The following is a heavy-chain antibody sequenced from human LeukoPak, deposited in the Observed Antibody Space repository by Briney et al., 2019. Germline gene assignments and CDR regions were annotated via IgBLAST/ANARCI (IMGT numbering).Heavy chain of an antibody. D-gene: IGHD4-23*01. J-gene: IGHJ6*03. V-gene: IGHV4-4*09. Sequence: SETLSLTCTVSGGSLSSYYWSWIRQPPGKGLEWIGYIYTSGSSNYNPSLKSRVTISVDTSKNQFSLKLSSVTAADTAVYYCAKRRNYGGYYYYMDVWGKGTTVTVSS. CDR1: GGSLSSYY. CDR3: AKRRNYGGYYYYMDV. CDR2: IYTSGSS.